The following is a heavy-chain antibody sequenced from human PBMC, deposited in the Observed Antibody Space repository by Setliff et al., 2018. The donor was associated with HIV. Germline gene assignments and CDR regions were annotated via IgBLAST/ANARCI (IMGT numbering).Heavy chain of an antibody. CDR2: INWNGGSR. CDR3: ARSQYSNGPGDYHFYYMDV. CDR1: GFTFDDYG. J-gene: IGHJ6*03. Sequence: ETLSLSCAASGFTFDDYGLSWVRQAPGKGLEWVSGINWNGGSRGYADSVKGRFTIFRDNAKNSLYLQMNSLRAEDTALHYCARSQYSNGPGDYHFYYMDVWGKGTTVTVSS. D-gene: IGHD6-19*01. V-gene: IGHV3-20*04.